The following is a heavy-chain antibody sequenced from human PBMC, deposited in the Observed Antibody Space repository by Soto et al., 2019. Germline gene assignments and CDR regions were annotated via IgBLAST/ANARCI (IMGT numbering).Heavy chain of an antibody. CDR3: AKELGGRYRAESFQH. CDR2: ISGSGGST. J-gene: IGHJ1*01. CDR1: GFTFRSYA. D-gene: IGHD1-26*01. Sequence: QPGCPWRLSYGASGFTFRSYAMSWVSQAPGKGLEWVSAISGSGGSTYYADSAKGRFTISRDNSKNTLYLQMNSLRAEDTAVYSCAKELGGRYRAESFQHWGQG. V-gene: IGHV3-23*01.